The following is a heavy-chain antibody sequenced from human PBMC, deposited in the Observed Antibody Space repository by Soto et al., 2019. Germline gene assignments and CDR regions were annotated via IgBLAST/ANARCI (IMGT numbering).Heavy chain of an antibody. CDR3: DIDDAARGFCELDY. D-gene: IGHD3-10*01. Sequence: GGALRLSCAASGFAFSNAWMTWVRQAPGKGLEWVALIKSKTSGETRAYAAPVKGRFTISRDDSENTVYLQMDSLKTEDTAVYYFDIDDAARGFCELDYWGRGTLVTVSS. V-gene: IGHV3-15*01. J-gene: IGHJ4*02. CDR1: GFAFSNAW. CDR2: IKSKTSGETR.